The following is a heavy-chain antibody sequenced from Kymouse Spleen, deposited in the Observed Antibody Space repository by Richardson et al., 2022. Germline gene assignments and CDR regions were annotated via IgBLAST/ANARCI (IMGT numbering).Heavy chain of an antibody. V-gene: IGHV3-9*01. CDR1: GFTFDDYA. D-gene: IGHD1-7*01. Sequence: EVQLVESGGGLVQPGRSLRLSCAASGFTFDDYAMHWVRQAPGKGLEWVSGISWNSGSIGYADSVKGRFTISRDNAKNSLYLQMNSLRAEDTALYYCAKDMNWNYDYYYYGMDVWGQGTTVTVSS. J-gene: IGHJ6*02. CDR3: AKDMNWNYDYYYYGMDV. CDR2: ISWNSGSI.